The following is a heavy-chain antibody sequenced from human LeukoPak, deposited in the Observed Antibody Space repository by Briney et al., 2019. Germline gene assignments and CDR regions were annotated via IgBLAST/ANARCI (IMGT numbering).Heavy chain of an antibody. CDR3: ARGRRVRGVIIANPYYYYGMDV. CDR2: INHSGST. Sequence: KPSETLSLTCAVYGGSFSGYYWSWIRQPPGKGLEWIGEINHSGSTNYNPSLKSRVTISVDTSKNQFSLKLSSVTAADTAVYYCARGRRVRGVIIANPYYYYGMDVWGQGTTVTVSS. J-gene: IGHJ6*02. CDR1: GGSFSGYY. V-gene: IGHV4-34*01. D-gene: IGHD3-10*01.